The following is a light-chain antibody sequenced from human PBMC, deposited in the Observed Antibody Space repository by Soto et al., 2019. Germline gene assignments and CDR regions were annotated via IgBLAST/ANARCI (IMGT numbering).Light chain of an antibody. J-gene: IGLJ3*02. CDR2: GNS. Sequence: QSVLTQPPSVSGAPGQRVTISCTGSSSNIGAGFDVHWYHQIAGTAPKLLIYGNSNRPSGVSDRFSGSKSGASGSLAITGLQTEDEAVYYCQSFDTRLTGSRVFGGGTKLTVL. V-gene: IGLV1-40*01. CDR1: SSNIGAGFD. CDR3: QSFDTRLTGSRV.